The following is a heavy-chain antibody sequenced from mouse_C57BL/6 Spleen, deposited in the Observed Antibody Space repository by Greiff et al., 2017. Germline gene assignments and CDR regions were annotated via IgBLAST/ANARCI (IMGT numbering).Heavy chain of an antibody. CDR3: ARSWDYGRDAMDY. CDR2: INPYNGGT. CDR1: GYTFTDYY. J-gene: IGHJ4*01. V-gene: IGHV1-19*01. Sequence: VQLQQSGPVLVKPGASVKMSCKASGYTFTDYYMNWVKQSHGKSLEWIGVINPYNGGTSYNQKFKGKATLTVDQSSSTAYMELNSLTSEDSAVYYCARSWDYGRDAMDYWGQGTSVTVSS. D-gene: IGHD1-1*01.